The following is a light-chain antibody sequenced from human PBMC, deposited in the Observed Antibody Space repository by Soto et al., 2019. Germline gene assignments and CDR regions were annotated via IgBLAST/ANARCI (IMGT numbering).Light chain of an antibody. CDR3: SSYTSSRPV. V-gene: IGLV2-14*01. CDR1: SSDVGGYNY. J-gene: IGLJ1*01. CDR2: DVS. Sequence: QSVLTQPASVSGSPGQSITISCTGTSSDVGGYNYVSWYQQHPGKAPKLMIYDVSNRPSGVSNRFSGSKSGNTASLTISGLQAEDEADYYCSSYTSSRPVFGTGTQLTVL.